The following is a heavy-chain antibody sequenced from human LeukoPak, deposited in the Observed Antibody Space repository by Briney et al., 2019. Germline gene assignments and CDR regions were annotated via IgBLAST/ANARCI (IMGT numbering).Heavy chain of an antibody. V-gene: IGHV3-23*01. Sequence: GGSLRLSCAASAFTFGNHAMSWVRQAPGKGLEWVSVIGSTAAYTYYADSVKGRFTISRDNSRHTLSLQMNSLRAEDTAVYYCAKLMMSTEYYFDDWGQGTLVTVSS. CDR2: IGSTAAYT. D-gene: IGHD5/OR15-5a*01. J-gene: IGHJ4*02. CDR1: AFTFGNHA. CDR3: AKLMMSTEYYFDD.